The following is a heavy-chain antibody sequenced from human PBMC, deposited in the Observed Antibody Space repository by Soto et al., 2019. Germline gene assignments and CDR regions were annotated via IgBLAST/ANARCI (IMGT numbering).Heavy chain of an antibody. CDR2: INPNSGGT. CDR1: GYTFTVYY. Sequence: GASVKGYCKAAGYTFTVYYMHWGRQAPGQGLEWMGWINPNSGGTNYAQKFQGRVTMTRDTSISTAYMELSRLRSDDTAVYYCARDRGAAAGSRYYYYGMDVWGQGTTVTVSS. V-gene: IGHV1-2*02. J-gene: IGHJ6*02. D-gene: IGHD6-13*01. CDR3: ARDRGAAAGSRYYYYGMDV.